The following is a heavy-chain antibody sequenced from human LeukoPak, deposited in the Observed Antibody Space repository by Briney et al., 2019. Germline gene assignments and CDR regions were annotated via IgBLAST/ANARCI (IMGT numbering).Heavy chain of an antibody. V-gene: IGHV3-74*01. CDR1: GFTFSSYW. D-gene: IGHD3-22*01. CDR2: IKSDGSRT. J-gene: IGHJ6*02. CDR3: ARDSYYYDDRGSHYYGIDV. Sequence: GGSLRLSCGASGFTFSSYWMHWVRQAPGKGIVWVSRIKSDGSRTDYADSVKGRFIISRDNAKNTLYLQMSSLRVEDTAVYYCARDSYYYDDRGSHYYGIDVWGHGTTVTVSS.